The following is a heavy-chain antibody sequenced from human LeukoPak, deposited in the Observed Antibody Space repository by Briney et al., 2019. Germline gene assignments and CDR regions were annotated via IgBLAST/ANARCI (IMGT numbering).Heavy chain of an antibody. CDR3: ARYRSWYSFDY. D-gene: IGHD6-19*01. J-gene: IGHJ4*02. CDR1: GGSVSSSSYY. CDR2: IYYSGST. V-gene: IGHV4-39*01. Sequence: SETLSLTCSVSGGSVSSSSYYWSWIRQPPGKGLEWIGNIYYSGSTYYNPSLKSRVSLSVDTSKNQFSLKLSSVTAADTAVYYCARYRSWYSFDYWGQGTLVTVSP.